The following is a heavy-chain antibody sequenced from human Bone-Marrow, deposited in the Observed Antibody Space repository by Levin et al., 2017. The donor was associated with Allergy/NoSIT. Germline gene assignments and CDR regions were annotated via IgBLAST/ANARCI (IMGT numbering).Heavy chain of an antibody. Sequence: PSETLSLTCTVSGDSISSTSDYWGWIRQPPGKGLEWIGSINYSGSTFYNPSLKSRVTISVDTSKNQFSLKLNSVTAADSAVYYCTRGGSFDWLLNYWGQGTLVTVSS. CDR3: TRGGSFDWLLNY. V-gene: IGHV4-39*01. CDR2: INYSGST. J-gene: IGHJ4*02. CDR1: GDSISSTSDY. D-gene: IGHD3-9*01.